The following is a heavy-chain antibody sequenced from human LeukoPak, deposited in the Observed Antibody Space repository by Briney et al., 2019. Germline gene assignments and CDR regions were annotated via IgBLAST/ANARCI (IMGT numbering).Heavy chain of an antibody. J-gene: IGHJ6*03. V-gene: IGHV4-4*07. Sequence: SETLSLTCTVSGGSISSYYWSWIRQPAGKGLEWIGRIYTSGSTNYNPSLKSRVTMSVDTSKNQFSLKLSSVTAADTAVYYCARQGYYYGSGSYYNEAYMDVWGKGTTVTTSS. CDR3: ARQGYYYGSGSYYNEAYMDV. CDR1: GGSISSYY. CDR2: IYTSGST. D-gene: IGHD3-10*01.